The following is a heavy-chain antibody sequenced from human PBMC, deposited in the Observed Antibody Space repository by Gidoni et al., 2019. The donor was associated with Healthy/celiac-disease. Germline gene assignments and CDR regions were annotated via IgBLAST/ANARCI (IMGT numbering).Heavy chain of an antibody. CDR1: GGSISSYY. D-gene: IGHD1-26*01. CDR2: IYYSGST. V-gene: IGHV4-59*01. Sequence: QVQLQESGPGLVKPSETLSLTCTVSGGSISSYYWSWIRQPPGKGLEWIGYIYYSGSTNYNPSLKSRVTIAVNTSKNQFSLKLSSVTAADTAVYYCASGLVGAIPFDYWGQGTLVTVSS. CDR3: ASGLVGAIPFDY. J-gene: IGHJ4*02.